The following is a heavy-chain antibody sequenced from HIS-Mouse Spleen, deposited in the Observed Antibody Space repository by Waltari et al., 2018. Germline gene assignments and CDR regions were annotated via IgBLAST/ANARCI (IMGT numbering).Heavy chain of an antibody. J-gene: IGHJ2*01. V-gene: IGHV4-39*07. Sequence: QLQLQASGPGLVTPSETLSLISTVSGGSISSIRYYWGWIRPPPGKGLEGIGGIYYSGSTYYNPSLKSRVTISVDTSKNQFSLKLSSVTAADTAVYYCAREIPYSSSWYDWYFDLWGRGTLVTVSS. CDR3: AREIPYSSSWYDWYFDL. CDR2: IYYSGST. D-gene: IGHD6-13*01. CDR1: GGSISSIRYY.